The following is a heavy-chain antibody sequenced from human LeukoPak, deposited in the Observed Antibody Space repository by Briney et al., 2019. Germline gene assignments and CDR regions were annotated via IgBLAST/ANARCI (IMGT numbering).Heavy chain of an antibody. CDR3: AGLHSRSAYFDY. Sequence: GGSLRLSCAASGFIFSSYGMHWVRQAPGKGLEWVAFIQYDGSYEYYADSVKGRFTISRDNSKNTLYLQMNSLRAEDTAVYYCAGLHSRSAYFDYWGQGTLVTVSS. CDR1: GFIFSSYG. D-gene: IGHD6-6*01. V-gene: IGHV3-30*02. J-gene: IGHJ4*02. CDR2: IQYDGSYE.